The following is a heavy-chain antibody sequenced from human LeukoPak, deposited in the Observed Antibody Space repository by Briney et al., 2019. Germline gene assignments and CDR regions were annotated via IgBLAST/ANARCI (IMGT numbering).Heavy chain of an antibody. D-gene: IGHD5-12*01. Sequence: GGSLRLSSAASGFTFSSYAMSWVRQAPGKGLEWVSAISGSGGSTYYADSVKGRFTISRDNSKNTLYLQMNSLRAEDTAVYYCANTDIVATIQLDYWGQGTLVTVSS. J-gene: IGHJ4*02. CDR2: ISGSGGST. V-gene: IGHV3-23*01. CDR3: ANTDIVATIQLDY. CDR1: GFTFSSYA.